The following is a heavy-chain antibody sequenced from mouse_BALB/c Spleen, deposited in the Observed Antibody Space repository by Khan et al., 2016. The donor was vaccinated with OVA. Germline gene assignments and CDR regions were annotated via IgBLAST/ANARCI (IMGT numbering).Heavy chain of an antibody. Sequence: EVQLQESGPGLVKPSQSLSLTCSVTGYSITSGYFWNWIRQFPGNKLEWMGYIRYDGNSNYNPSLKNRISIPRDTSKNQFFLKLNSVNPEDTATDYCARGGSSGPAWFAYWDQGTLVTVSA. D-gene: IGHD3-1*01. CDR1: GYSITSGYF. CDR3: ARGGSSGPAWFAY. V-gene: IGHV3-6*02. CDR2: IRYDGNS. J-gene: IGHJ3*01.